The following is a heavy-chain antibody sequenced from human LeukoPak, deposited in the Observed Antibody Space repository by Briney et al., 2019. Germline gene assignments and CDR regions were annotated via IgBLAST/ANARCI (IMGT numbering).Heavy chain of an antibody. CDR3: ARDQGLRFLEWLPYYYYGMDV. CDR2: IIPIFGTA. V-gene: IGHV1-69*13. Sequence: GASVKVSCKASGGTFSSYAISWVRQAPGQGLEWMGGIIPIFGTANYAQKFQGRVTITADESTSTAYMELSSLRSEDTAVYYCARDQGLRFLEWLPYYYYGMDVWGQGTTVTVSS. D-gene: IGHD3-3*01. CDR1: GGTFSSYA. J-gene: IGHJ6*02.